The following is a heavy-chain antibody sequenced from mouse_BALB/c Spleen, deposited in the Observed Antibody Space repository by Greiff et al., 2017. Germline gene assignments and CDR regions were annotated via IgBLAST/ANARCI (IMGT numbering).Heavy chain of an antibody. Sequence: EVKLVESGGGLVKPGGSRKLSCAASGFAFSSYDMSWVRQTPEKRLEWVAYISSGGGSTYYPDTVKGRFTISRDNAKNTLYLQMSSLKSEDTAMYYCARPFYDYDGAWFAYWGQGTLVTVSA. CDR1: GFAFSSYD. J-gene: IGHJ3*01. CDR3: ARPFYDYDGAWFAY. V-gene: IGHV5-12-1*01. CDR2: ISSGGGST. D-gene: IGHD2-4*01.